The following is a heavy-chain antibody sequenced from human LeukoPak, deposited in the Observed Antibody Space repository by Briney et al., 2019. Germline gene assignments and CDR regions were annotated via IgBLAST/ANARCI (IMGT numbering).Heavy chain of an antibody. D-gene: IGHD6-13*01. CDR2: ISYDGSNK. CDR1: GFTFSSYG. J-gene: IGHJ4*02. Sequence: GSLRHSCAASGFTFSSYGMHWVRQAPGKGLEWVAVISYDGSNKYYADSVKGRFTISRDNSKNTLYLQMNSLRAEDTAVYYCAKWVRSGLSGIAAAGHFDYWGQGTLVTVSS. V-gene: IGHV3-30*18. CDR3: AKWVRSGLSGIAAAGHFDY.